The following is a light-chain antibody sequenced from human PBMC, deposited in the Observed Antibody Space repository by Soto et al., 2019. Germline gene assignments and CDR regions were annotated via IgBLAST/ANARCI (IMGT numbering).Light chain of an antibody. CDR2: EVS. CDR1: SSDIGTYNY. J-gene: IGLJ3*02. V-gene: IGLV2-14*01. Sequence: QSALTQPASVSGSPGQSITISCTGSSSDIGTYNYLSWYQQHPDKAPKLMIYEVSDRPSGISNRFSGSKSGNTASLTISGLQAEDEADYYCSSYTSSGTHWVFGGGTKLTVL. CDR3: SSYTSSGTHWV.